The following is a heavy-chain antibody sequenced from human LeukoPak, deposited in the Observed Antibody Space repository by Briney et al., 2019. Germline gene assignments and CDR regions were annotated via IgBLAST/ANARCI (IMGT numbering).Heavy chain of an antibody. Sequence: SETLSLTCTVSGGSISADNFFWNWIRQPPGKGLEWIGYIYDSGSTNYNPSLKSRVTISVDTSKNQFSLKLSSVTAADTAVYYCACLTTADAFDIWGQGTMVTVSS. CDR2: IYDSGST. V-gene: IGHV4-61*01. CDR1: GGSISADNFF. CDR3: ACLTTADAFDI. D-gene: IGHD3-22*01. J-gene: IGHJ3*02.